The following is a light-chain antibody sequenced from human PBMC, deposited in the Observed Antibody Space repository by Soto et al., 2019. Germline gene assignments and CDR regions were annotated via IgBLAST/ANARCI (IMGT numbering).Light chain of an antibody. Sequence: QSVLTQPPSASGTPGQRVTISCSGSSSNIGSNSVYWYQQLPGTAPKLLIYRNNQRPSGVPDRFSGSKSGTSASLAISGLRSEDEADYYCAAWDDSLSEVFGGGTKLTVL. CDR1: SSNIGSNS. V-gene: IGLV1-47*01. CDR3: AAWDDSLSEV. CDR2: RNN. J-gene: IGLJ3*02.